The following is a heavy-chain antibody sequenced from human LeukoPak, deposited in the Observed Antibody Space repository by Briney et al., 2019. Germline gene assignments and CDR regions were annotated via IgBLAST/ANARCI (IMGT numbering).Heavy chain of an antibody. CDR1: GGSISSGSYY. J-gene: IGHJ4*02. Sequence: SETLSLTCTVSGGSISSGSYYWSWIRQPAGKGLEWIGRIYTSGSTNYNPSLKSRVTISVDTSKNQFSLKLSSVTAADTAVYYCARDGGYEIFDYWGQGTLVTVSS. V-gene: IGHV4-61*02. D-gene: IGHD5-12*01. CDR3: ARDGGYEIFDY. CDR2: IYTSGST.